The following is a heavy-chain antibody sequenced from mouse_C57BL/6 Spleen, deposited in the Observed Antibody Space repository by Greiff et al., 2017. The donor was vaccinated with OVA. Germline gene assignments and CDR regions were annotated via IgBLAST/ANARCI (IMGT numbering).Heavy chain of an antibody. CDR3: AREGAYYDGSSPWFAY. Sequence: EVQLQQSGPELVKPGASVKLSCKASGYSFTDYNMYWVKQSPGKSLEWIGVINPNDGTTSYNQKFKGKVTLTVDQSSSTAYMQLNRLTSEDSAVYYCAREGAYYDGSSPWFAYWGQGTLVTVSA. CDR2: INPNDGTT. J-gene: IGHJ3*01. V-gene: IGHV1-39*01. CDR1: GYSFTDYN. D-gene: IGHD1-1*01.